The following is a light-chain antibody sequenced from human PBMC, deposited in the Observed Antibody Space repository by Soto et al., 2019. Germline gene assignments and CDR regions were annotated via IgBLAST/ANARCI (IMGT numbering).Light chain of an antibody. V-gene: IGLV2-8*01. CDR1: SSDVGAYIF. J-gene: IGLJ1*01. CDR3: VSFAFGTYV. Sequence: QSALTQPPSASGSPGQSVTISCTGTSSDVGAYIFVSWYQQHPGKAPKLMVYDVNRRPPGVPDRFFGSKSGNTASLTVSGLQAEDEADYYCVSFAFGTYVFGTGTKLTVL. CDR2: DVN.